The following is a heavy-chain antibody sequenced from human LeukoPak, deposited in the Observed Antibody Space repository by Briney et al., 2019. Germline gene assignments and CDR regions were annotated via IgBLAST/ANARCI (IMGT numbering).Heavy chain of an antibody. J-gene: IGHJ4*02. Sequence: GGSLRLSCAASGFTLKDNVLHWVRQAPGKGLEWVSGISWNGDNIGYADFVKGRFTISRDDAKNSLYLQMNRLRPEDTALYYCVKGGGDFDWIRDYFDSWGQGTLVTVSS. V-gene: IGHV3-9*01. CDR3: VKGGGDFDWIRDYFDS. D-gene: IGHD3-9*01. CDR1: GFTLKDNV. CDR2: ISWNGDNI.